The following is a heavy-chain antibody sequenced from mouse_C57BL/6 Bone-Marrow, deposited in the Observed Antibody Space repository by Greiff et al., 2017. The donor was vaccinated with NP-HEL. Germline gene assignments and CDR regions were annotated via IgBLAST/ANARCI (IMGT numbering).Heavy chain of an antibody. V-gene: IGHV1-59*01. CDR3: ARLRCLFDY. J-gene: IGHJ2*01. CDR2: IDPSDSYT. CDR1: GYTFTSYW. Sequence: QVHVKQPGAELVRPGTSVKLSCKASGYTFTSYWMHWVKQRPGQGLEWIGVIDPSDSYTNYNQKFKGKATLTVDTSSSTAYMQLSSLTSEDSAVYYCARLRCLFDYWGQGTTLTVSS.